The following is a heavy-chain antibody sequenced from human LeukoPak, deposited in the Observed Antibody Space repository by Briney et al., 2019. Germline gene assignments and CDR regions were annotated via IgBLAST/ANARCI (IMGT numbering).Heavy chain of an antibody. CDR1: GFTFSSYS. D-gene: IGHD1-26*01. Sequence: KPGGPLRLSCAASGFTFSSYSMNWVRQAPGKGLEWVSSISSSSSYIYYADSVKGRFTISRDNAKNSLYLQMNSLRAEDTAVYYCARWVGATVVAFDIWGQGTMVTVSS. V-gene: IGHV3-21*01. CDR3: ARWVGATVVAFDI. J-gene: IGHJ3*02. CDR2: ISSSSSYI.